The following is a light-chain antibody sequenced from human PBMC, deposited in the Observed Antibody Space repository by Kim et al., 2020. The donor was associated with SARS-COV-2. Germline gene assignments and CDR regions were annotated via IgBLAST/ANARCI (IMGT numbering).Light chain of an antibody. J-gene: IGKJ1*01. Sequence: PGEGATLSCRASQSISSSYLAWYQQRPGQAPRLLIYGASSRATGIPDRFSGSGSGADFTLTISRLEPEDFAVYYCQHYSSSPPWTFGQGTKVDIK. V-gene: IGKV3-20*01. CDR2: GAS. CDR3: QHYSSSPPWT. CDR1: QSISSSY.